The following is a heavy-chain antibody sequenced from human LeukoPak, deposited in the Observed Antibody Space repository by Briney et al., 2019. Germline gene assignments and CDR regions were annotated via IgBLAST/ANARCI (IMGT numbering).Heavy chain of an antibody. D-gene: IGHD6-13*01. V-gene: IGHV4-34*01. Sequence: PSETLSLTCAVYGGSFSGYYWSWIRQPPGKGLEWIGEINHSGSTNYNPSLKSRVTISVDTSKNQFSLKLSSVTAADTAVYYCARDYVAGTVWFDPWGQGTLVTVSS. CDR2: INHSGST. CDR1: GGSFSGYY. J-gene: IGHJ5*02. CDR3: ARDYVAGTVWFDP.